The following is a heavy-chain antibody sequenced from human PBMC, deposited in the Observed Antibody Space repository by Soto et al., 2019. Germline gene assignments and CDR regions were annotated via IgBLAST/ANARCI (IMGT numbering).Heavy chain of an antibody. Sequence: SVKVSCKASGGTFSSYAISWVRQAPGQGLEWMGGIIPIFGTANYAQKFQGRVTITADESTSTAYMELRSLRSDDTAVYYCARAPQTVAGAGIWYWGQGTLVTVSS. J-gene: IGHJ4*02. V-gene: IGHV1-69*13. CDR2: IIPIFGTA. D-gene: IGHD6-13*01. CDR3: ARAPQTVAGAGIWY. CDR1: GGTFSSYA.